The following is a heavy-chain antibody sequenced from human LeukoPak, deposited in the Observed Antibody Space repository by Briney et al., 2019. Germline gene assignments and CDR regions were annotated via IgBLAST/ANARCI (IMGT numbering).Heavy chain of an antibody. J-gene: IGHJ4*02. CDR1: GFTFSSYG. D-gene: IGHD6-19*01. CDR3: AKDQYSSGWYSDY. V-gene: IGHV3-30*18. CDR2: ISYDGSNK. Sequence: PGGSLRLSCAASGFTFSSYGMHWVRQAPGKGLEWVAVISYDGSNKYYADSVKGRFTISRDNSTNTLYLQMNSLRAEDTAVYYCAKDQYSSGWYSDYWGQGTLVTVSS.